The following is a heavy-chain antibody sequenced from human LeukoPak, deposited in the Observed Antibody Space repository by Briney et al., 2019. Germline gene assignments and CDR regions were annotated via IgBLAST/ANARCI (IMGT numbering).Heavy chain of an antibody. V-gene: IGHV3-23*01. J-gene: IGHJ4*02. D-gene: IGHD3-10*01. CDR2: IGGRDGST. CDR1: GFTFSDYY. Sequence: PGGSLRLSCVASGFTFSDYYMSWVRQAPGKGLEWVSAIGGRDGSTYYADSVKGRFTISRDNSKNTLYVQMNSLRAEDTAVYYCAKGHYYGSGSLDYWGQGTLVTVSS. CDR3: AKGHYYGSGSLDY.